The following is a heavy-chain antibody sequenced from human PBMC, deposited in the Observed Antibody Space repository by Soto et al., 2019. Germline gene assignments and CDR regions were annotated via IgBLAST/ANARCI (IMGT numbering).Heavy chain of an antibody. V-gene: IGHV3-64*01. CDR2: ISSNGGTT. Sequence: EVQLAESGGGMVQPGGSLRLSCVASGFTFSSYDMHWVRQAPGKGLEYVSSISSNGGTTYYGNSVKGRFTISRDNSKNTLYLQMCSLRAEDIAVYYCVRRVSGNYDYWGQGTLVTVSS. CDR3: VRRVSGNYDY. J-gene: IGHJ4*02. CDR1: GFTFSSYD. D-gene: IGHD1-7*01.